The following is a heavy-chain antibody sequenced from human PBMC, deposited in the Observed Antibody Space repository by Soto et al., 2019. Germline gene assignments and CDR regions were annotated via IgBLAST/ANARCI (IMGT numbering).Heavy chain of an antibody. Sequence: PSETLSLTCTDSVGSISSYYWSWVRQPPGKGLEWIGYIYYSGSTDYNPSLKSRVTISVDTSKNQFSLKLSSVTAADTAVYYCARASRGYSYGWAFDIWGQGTMVTVSS. J-gene: IGHJ3*02. CDR2: IYYSGST. CDR3: ARASRGYSYGWAFDI. CDR1: VGSISSYY. D-gene: IGHD5-18*01. V-gene: IGHV4-59*01.